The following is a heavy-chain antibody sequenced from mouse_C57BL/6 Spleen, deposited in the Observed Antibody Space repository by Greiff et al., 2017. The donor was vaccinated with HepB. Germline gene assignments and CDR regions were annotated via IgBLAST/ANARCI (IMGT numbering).Heavy chain of an antibody. CDR1: GYTFTSYW. CDR3: ARSPYGNYYAMDY. D-gene: IGHD2-1*01. V-gene: IGHV1-69*01. CDR2: IDPSDSYT. J-gene: IGHJ4*01. Sequence: VQLQQPGAELVMPGASVKLSCKASGYTFTSYWMHWVKQRPGQGLEWIGEIDPSDSYTNYNQKFKGKSTLTVDKSSSTAYMQLSSLTSEDSGVYYCARSPYGNYYAMDYWGQGTSVTVSS.